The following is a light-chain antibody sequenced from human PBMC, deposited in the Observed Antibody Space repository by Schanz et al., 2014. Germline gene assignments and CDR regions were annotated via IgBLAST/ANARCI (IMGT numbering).Light chain of an antibody. CDR2: DVS. J-gene: IGLJ2*01. V-gene: IGLV2-11*01. CDR1: SSDVGGYNY. CDR3: CSYAGSNFVV. Sequence: QSVLTQPASVSGSPGQSITISCTGTSSDVGGYNYVSWYQQHPGKAPKLMIYDVSQRPSGVPDRFSASKSGNTASLTISGLQTEDEADYYCCSYAGSNFVVFGGGTKLTVL.